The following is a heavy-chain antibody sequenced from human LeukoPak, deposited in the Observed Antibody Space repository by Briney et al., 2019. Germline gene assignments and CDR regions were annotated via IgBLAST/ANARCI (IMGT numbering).Heavy chain of an antibody. D-gene: IGHD3-22*01. CDR1: GLSISGQW. CDR3: TTGAVYYDSSGYNYFDY. Sequence: GGSLRLSCVASGLSISGQWMNWVRQAPGKGLEWVGRIKSKTDGGTTDYAAPVKGRFTISRDDSKNTLYLRMNSLKTEDTAVYYCTTGAVYYDSSGYNYFDYWGQGTLVTVSS. J-gene: IGHJ4*02. CDR2: IKSKTDGGTT. V-gene: IGHV3-15*01.